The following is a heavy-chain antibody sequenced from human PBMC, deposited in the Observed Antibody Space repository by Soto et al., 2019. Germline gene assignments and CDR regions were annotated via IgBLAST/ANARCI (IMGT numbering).Heavy chain of an antibody. CDR1: GFTVSSHA. D-gene: IGHD2-8*01. Sequence: EVQLLESGGGVVQRGGSLRLSCAASGFTVSSHAMSWVRQAPGKGLEWVSSISGSGGGTYYGDSVKGRFTISRDSSSSTIYMQKNKMRGQDTAVYLCTKSRGSKLRVYGFGGMDVWGQGTTVTVSS. CDR2: ISGSGGGT. V-gene: IGHV3-23*01. J-gene: IGHJ6*01. CDR3: TKSRGSKLRVYGFGGMDV.